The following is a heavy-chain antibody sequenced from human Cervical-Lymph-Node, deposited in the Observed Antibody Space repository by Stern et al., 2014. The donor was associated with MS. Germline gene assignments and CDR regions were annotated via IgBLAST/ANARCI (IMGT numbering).Heavy chain of an antibody. J-gene: IGHJ6*02. CDR2: IWYYGTND. CDR1: GFTFSSYG. V-gene: IGHV3-33*01. Sequence: VQLVESGGGVVQPGRSLRLSCAASGFTFSSYGMNWVRQAPCKGLERVAIIWYYGTNDNYVDSVKGRFSICRDHSKTTLYLQMNSLRAEDAAVYYCARGMGDIELRPGPVEDGMDVWGQGTTVSVSS. D-gene: IGHD2-8*02. CDR3: ARGMGDIELRPGPVEDGMDV.